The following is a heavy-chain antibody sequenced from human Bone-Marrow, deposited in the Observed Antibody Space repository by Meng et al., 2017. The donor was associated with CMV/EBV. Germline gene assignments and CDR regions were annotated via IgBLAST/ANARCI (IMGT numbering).Heavy chain of an antibody. D-gene: IGHD3-3*01. CDR3: ARVGEGITIFGEEPRDYYYYYGMDV. J-gene: IGHJ6*02. CDR1: GGTFSSYA. CDR2: IIPIFGTA. Sequence: SVKVSCKASGGTFSSYAISWVRQAPGQGLEWMGGIIPIFGTANYAQKLQGRVTMTTDTSTSTAYMELRSLRSDDTAVYYCARVGEGITIFGEEPRDYYYYYGMDVWGQGTTVTVSS. V-gene: IGHV1-69*05.